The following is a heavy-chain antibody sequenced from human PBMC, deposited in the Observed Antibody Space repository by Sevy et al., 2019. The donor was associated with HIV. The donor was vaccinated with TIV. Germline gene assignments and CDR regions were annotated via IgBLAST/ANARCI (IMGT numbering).Heavy chain of an antibody. Sequence: GGSLRLSCAASGFAFSDYAMHWVRQAPGKGLEWVAAISYAGDNKYFADAVKGRFSVSKDNSKNTLYLEMNSLRAEDTAVYYGAKATADCSGGTCYTAHYYYDMDVWGQGATVTVSS. V-gene: IGHV3-30*18. CDR1: GFAFSDYA. CDR2: ISYAGDNK. D-gene: IGHD2-15*01. J-gene: IGHJ6*02. CDR3: AKATADCSGGTCYTAHYYYDMDV.